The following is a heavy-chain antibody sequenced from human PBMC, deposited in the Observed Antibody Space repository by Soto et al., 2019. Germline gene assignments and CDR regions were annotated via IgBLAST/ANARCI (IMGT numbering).Heavy chain of an antibody. V-gene: IGHV4-34*01. Sequence: SETLSLTCAVYGGSFSGYYWSWIRQPPGKGLEWIGEINHSGSTNYNPSLKSRVTISVDTSKNQFSLKLSSVTAADTAVYYCARTDSGSYYWGQGTLVTVSS. CDR1: GGSFSGYY. CDR3: ARTDSGSYY. CDR2: INHSGST. D-gene: IGHD1-26*01. J-gene: IGHJ4*02.